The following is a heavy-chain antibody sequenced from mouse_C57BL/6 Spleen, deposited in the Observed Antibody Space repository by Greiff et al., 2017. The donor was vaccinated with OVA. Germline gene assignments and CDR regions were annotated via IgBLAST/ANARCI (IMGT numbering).Heavy chain of an antibody. J-gene: IGHJ2*01. CDR3: ARGDYYGSSPYYFDY. D-gene: IGHD1-1*01. Sequence: QVQLQQPGAELARPGSSVKLSCKASGYTFTSYWMHWVKQRPIQGLEWIGNIDPTDSETHYNQKFKDKATLTVDKSSSNAYMQCSSLTSEDSAVYYCARGDYYGSSPYYFDYWGQGTTLTVSS. V-gene: IGHV1-52*01. CDR2: IDPTDSET. CDR1: GYTFTSYW.